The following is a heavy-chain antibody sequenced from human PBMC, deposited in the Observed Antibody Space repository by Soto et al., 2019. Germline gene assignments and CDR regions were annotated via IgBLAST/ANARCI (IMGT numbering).Heavy chain of an antibody. CDR2: IYHSGST. CDR3: ARGGRWLFDY. CDR1: GGSSSTDNW. Sequence: QVQLQESGPGLVKPSGTLSPTCAVSGGSSSTDNWWSWVRQPPGKGLEWVGEIYHSGSTNYNPSLKSRLTISIDKSKDQFSLDVRSVTAADAAVYYCARGGRWLFDYWGQGTLVTVSS. J-gene: IGHJ4*02. D-gene: IGHD5-12*01. V-gene: IGHV4-4*02.